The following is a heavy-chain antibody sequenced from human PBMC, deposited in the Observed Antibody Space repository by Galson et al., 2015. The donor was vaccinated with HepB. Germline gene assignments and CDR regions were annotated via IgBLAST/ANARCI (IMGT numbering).Heavy chain of an antibody. CDR1: GGTFSSYA. J-gene: IGHJ6*03. CDR2: IIPILGIA. D-gene: IGHD3-3*01. V-gene: IGHV1-69*04. Sequence: SVKVSCKASGGTFSSYAISWVRQAPGQGLEWMGRIIPILGIANYAQKFQGRVTITADKSTSTAYMELSSLRSEDTAVYYCARDGTIFGVVIPPVSYYYMDVWGKGTTVTVSS. CDR3: ARDGTIFGVVIPPVSYYYMDV.